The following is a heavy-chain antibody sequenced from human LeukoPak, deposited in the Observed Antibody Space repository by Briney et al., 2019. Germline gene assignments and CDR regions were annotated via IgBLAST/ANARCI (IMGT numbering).Heavy chain of an antibody. CDR3: ARFIFALSPFDY. V-gene: IGHV1-18*01. Sequence: ASVTVSFKASGYTFTIYGISWVRQAPGQGLEWMGWISAYNGNTNYAQKLQGRVTMTTDTSTSTAYMELRSLRSDDTAVYYYARFIFALSPFDYWGQGTLVTVSS. CDR2: ISAYNGNT. J-gene: IGHJ4*02. CDR1: GYTFTIYG. D-gene: IGHD2-15*01.